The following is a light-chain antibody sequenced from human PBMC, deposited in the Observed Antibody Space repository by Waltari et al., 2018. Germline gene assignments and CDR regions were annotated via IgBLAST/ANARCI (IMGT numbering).Light chain of an antibody. V-gene: IGKV1-33*01. J-gene: IGKJ2*01. CDR3: QQFDALPYT. CDR1: QHISNY. CDR2: DAS. Sequence: DILLTQSPTSLSASIGDRVTITCQASQHISNYLNWYQRKPGKAPNLLIYDASDLEPGVPVRFSGTGYGASFTLTISSLQPEDVATYYCQQFDALPYTFGQGTNLQIK.